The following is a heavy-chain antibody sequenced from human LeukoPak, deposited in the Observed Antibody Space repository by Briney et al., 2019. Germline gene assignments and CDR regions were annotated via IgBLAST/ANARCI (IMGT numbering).Heavy chain of an antibody. V-gene: IGHV3-23*01. D-gene: IGHD2-2*01. CDR3: ARDDGRTRDIVIVPAGPPDY. CDR2: ISGSGGST. Sequence: GGSLRLSCAASGFTFSSYAMSWVRQAPGKGLEWDSAISGSGGSTYYADSVKGRFTISRDNFKNTLYLQMNSLRAEDTAVYYCARDDGRTRDIVIVPAGPPDYWGQGTLVTVSS. J-gene: IGHJ4*02. CDR1: GFTFSSYA.